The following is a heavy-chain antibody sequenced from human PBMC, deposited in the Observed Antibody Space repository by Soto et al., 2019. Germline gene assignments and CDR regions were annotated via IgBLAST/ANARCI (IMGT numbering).Heavy chain of an antibody. J-gene: IGHJ4*02. V-gene: IGHV4-31*03. Sequence: QVQLQESGPGLVKPSQTLSLTCTVSGGSISSGGYYWSWIRRHPGKGLEWIGYIYYSGSTYYNPSLKSRVTISVDTSKNQVSLKLSSVTAADTAVYYWARAPVRIAAGHFFDYWGQGTLVTVSS. CDR1: GGSISSGGYY. CDR3: ARAPVRIAAGHFFDY. D-gene: IGHD6-13*01. CDR2: IYYSGST.